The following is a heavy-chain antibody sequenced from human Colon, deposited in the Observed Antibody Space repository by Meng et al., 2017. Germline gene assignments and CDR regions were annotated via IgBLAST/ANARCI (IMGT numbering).Heavy chain of an antibody. V-gene: IGHV4-30-4*01. CDR3: ARVVSLVVKGNWFDS. J-gene: IGHJ5*01. CDR1: GGSISSGDYY. CDR2: IYYSGST. D-gene: IGHD2-15*01. Sequence: QVQRQESGPGLVKPSQTLSLTCTVSGGSISSGDYYWSWIRQPPGKGLEWIGYIYYSGSTYYNPSLKSRVTISVDRSKNQFSLKLSSVTAADTAVYYCARVVSLVVKGNWFDSWGQGTLVTVSS.